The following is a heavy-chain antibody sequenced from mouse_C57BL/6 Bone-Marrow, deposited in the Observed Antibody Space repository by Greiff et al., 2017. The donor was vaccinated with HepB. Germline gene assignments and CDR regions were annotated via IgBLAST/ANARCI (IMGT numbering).Heavy chain of an antibody. J-gene: IGHJ3*01. V-gene: IGHV5-6*02. CDR3: ARHDAY. Sequence: DVKLVESGGDLVKPGGSLKLSCAASGFTFSSYGMSWVRQTPDKGLEWVATISSGGSYTYYPDSVKGRFTISRDNAKNTLYLQMSSLKSEDTAMYYCARHDAYWGQGTLVTVSA. CDR1: GFTFSSYG. CDR2: ISSGGSYT.